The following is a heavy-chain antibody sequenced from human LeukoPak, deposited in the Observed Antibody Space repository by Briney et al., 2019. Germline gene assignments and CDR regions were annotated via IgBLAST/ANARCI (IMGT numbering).Heavy chain of an antibody. D-gene: IGHD3-10*01. CDR3: AKVRVRDHTNDY. Sequence: QTAGSLRLSCAASGFTFSSYAMSWIRQAPGKGLEWVSAISGSGGSTYYADSVKGRFTISRDNSKNTLYLQMNSLRAEDTAVYYCAKVRVRDHTNDYWGQGTLVTVSS. CDR1: GFTFSSYA. J-gene: IGHJ4*02. CDR2: ISGSGGST. V-gene: IGHV3-23*01.